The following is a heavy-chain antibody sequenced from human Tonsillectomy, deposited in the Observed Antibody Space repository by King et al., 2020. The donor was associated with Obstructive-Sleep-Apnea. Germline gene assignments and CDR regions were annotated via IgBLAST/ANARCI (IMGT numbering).Heavy chain of an antibody. D-gene: IGHD2-15*01. CDR3: ARWPPVAAVPSDHYYSMDV. CDR1: GGSFSGYF. J-gene: IGHJ6*02. Sequence: VQLQQWGAGLLKPSETLSLTCAVYGGSFSGYFWSWIRQPPGKGLEWTGEINHSGSTNYNPSLKSRVTISVDTSKNQFSLNLSSVTAADTAVYYCARWPPVAAVPSDHYYSMDVWGQGTAVTVSS. CDR2: INHSGST. V-gene: IGHV4-34*01.